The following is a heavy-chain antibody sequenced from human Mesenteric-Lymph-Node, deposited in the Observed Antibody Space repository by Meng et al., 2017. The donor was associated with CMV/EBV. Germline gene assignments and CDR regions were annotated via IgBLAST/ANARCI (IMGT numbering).Heavy chain of an antibody. J-gene: IGHJ3*02. CDR1: GFTFSNYY. CDR3: ARVTYDVWSGPRAFDI. Sequence: GESLKISCAASGFTFSNYYMSWIRPAPGKGLEGVSYISSGGSTIYYADSMKGRFTISRDNANNSLYLQMNSLRAEDTATYDCARVTYDVWSGPRAFDIWGQGTMVTVSS. D-gene: IGHD3-3*01. V-gene: IGHV3-11*01. CDR2: ISSGGSTI.